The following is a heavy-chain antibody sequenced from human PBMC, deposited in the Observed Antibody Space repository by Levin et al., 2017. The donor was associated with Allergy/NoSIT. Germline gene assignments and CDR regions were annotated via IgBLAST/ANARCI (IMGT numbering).Heavy chain of an antibody. CDR1: GFTFSSYA. D-gene: IGHD1-26*01. Sequence: GESLKISCAASGFTFSSYAMHWVRQAPGKGLEWVAVISYDGSNKYYADSVKGRFTISRDNSKNTLYLQMNSLRAEDTAVYYCARDGVGATGYGYWGQGTLVTVSS. J-gene: IGHJ4*02. CDR2: ISYDGSNK. V-gene: IGHV3-30*04. CDR3: ARDGVGATGYGY.